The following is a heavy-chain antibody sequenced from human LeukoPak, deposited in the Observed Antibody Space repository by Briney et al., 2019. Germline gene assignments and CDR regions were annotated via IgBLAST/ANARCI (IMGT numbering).Heavy chain of an antibody. D-gene: IGHD1-26*01. CDR3: ARGVGAYYWFDP. V-gene: IGHV4-4*07. Sequence: SETLSLTCSVSGASISSYYWNWIRQPAGKGLEWIGRIYTSGSTNYNPSLKSRVTISVDTSKNQFSLKLSSVTAADTAVYYCARGVGAYYWFDPWGQGTLVTVSS. J-gene: IGHJ5*02. CDR1: GASISSYY. CDR2: IYTSGST.